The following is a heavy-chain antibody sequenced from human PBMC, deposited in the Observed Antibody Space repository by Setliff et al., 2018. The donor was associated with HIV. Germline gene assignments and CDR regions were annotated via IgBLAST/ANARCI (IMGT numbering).Heavy chain of an antibody. D-gene: IGHD6-13*01. CDR2: ISSSSSYI. Sequence: PGGSLRLSCAASGFTFSSYSMNWVRQAPGKGLEWVSSISSSSSYIYYADSVKGRFTISRDNAKNSLYLQMNSLRAEDTAVYYCAREQGSRWSGFDYWGQGTPVTVSS. CDR1: GFTFSSYS. CDR3: AREQGSRWSGFDY. V-gene: IGHV3-21*01. J-gene: IGHJ4*02.